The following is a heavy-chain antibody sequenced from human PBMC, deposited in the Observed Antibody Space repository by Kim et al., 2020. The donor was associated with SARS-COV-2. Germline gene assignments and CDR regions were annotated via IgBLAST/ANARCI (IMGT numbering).Heavy chain of an antibody. Sequence: SETLSLTCAVYGGSFSGYYWSWIRQPPGKGLEWIGEINHSGSTNYNPSLKSRVTISVDTSKNQFSLKLSSVTAADTAVYYCAREGAGSGLSVDYWGQGTLVTVSS. CDR1: GGSFSGYY. CDR3: AREGAGSGLSVDY. D-gene: IGHD3-10*01. J-gene: IGHJ4*02. CDR2: INHSGST. V-gene: IGHV4-34*01.